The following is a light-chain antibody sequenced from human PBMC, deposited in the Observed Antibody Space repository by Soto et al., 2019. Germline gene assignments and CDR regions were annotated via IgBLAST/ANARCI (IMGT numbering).Light chain of an antibody. CDR3: QQYDNLFT. J-gene: IGKJ3*01. CDR1: QDIRNY. CDR2: DAS. Sequence: DIQMTQSPSSLSASVGDRVTLTCQASQDIRNYLNWYQQKPGKAPKLLIYDASSLETGVPSRFSGSGSGTDFTFTISSLQPEDFTTYYCQQYDNLFTFGPGTKVDIK. V-gene: IGKV1-33*01.